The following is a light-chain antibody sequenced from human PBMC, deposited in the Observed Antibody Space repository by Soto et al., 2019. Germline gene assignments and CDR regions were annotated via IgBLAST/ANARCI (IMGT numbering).Light chain of an antibody. CDR2: AAS. V-gene: IGKV1-8*01. CDR3: QQYYSYPPLT. Sequence: AIRMTQSPSSFSASTGDRVTITCRASQGISSYLAWYQQKPGKAPKLLIYAASNLQSGVPSRFSGSGSGTDFTLTISCLQSEDFATYYCQQYYSYPPLTFGGGTKVEIK. J-gene: IGKJ4*01. CDR1: QGISSY.